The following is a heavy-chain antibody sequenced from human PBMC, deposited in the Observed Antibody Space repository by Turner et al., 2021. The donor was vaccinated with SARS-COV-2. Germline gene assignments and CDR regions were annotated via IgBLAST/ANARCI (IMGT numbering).Heavy chain of an antibody. CDR2: ISSSGKNV. CDR3: AKVRVDVSKRSDALDI. J-gene: IGHJ3*02. V-gene: IGHV3-21*01. Sequence: EVQVVESGGGLVKPGGSLRISCAASGFAFNIYSMNWVRQAPGKGLGLVSGISSSGKNVYYADSVKGRFTISRDNAKSSLYLQMNSLRVEEAALYYGAKVRVDVSKRSDALDIWSQGTMVTVSS. D-gene: IGHD5-12*01. CDR1: GFAFNIYS.